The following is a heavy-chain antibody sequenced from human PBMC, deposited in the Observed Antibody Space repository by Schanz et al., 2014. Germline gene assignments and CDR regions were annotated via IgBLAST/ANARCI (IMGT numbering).Heavy chain of an antibody. J-gene: IGHJ5*02. D-gene: IGHD3-10*01. V-gene: IGHV4-30-2*01. CDR3: ARLEIRFGELPLGEPWFDP. Sequence: LQLQESGSGLVKPSQTLSLTCAVSGGSISSSGYSWSWIRQPPGKGLEWIGYIYYTGRTYYNPSLNGRLPISGDSSKDHFPLKLTSVTAADTAVYYCARLEIRFGELPLGEPWFDPWGQGTLVTVSS. CDR2: IYYTGRT. CDR1: GGSISSSGYS.